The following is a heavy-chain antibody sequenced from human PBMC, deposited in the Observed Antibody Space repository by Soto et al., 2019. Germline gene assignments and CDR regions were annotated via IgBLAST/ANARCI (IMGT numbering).Heavy chain of an antibody. V-gene: IGHV1-69*06. CDR1: GGTFSSYA. D-gene: IGHD6-13*01. Sequence: QVQLVQSGAEVKKPGSSVKVSCKASGGTFSSYAISWVRQAPGQGLEWMGGIIPIFGTANYAQKFQGRVTITADKSTSTAYMELSSLRSEDTAVYYCASIAAAPPDFGYYYYRMDVWGQGTTVTVSS. CDR2: IIPIFGTA. CDR3: ASIAAAPPDFGYYYYRMDV. J-gene: IGHJ6*02.